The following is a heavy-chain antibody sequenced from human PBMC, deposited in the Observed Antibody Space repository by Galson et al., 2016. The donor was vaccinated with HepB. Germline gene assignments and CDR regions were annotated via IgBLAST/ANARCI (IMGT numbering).Heavy chain of an antibody. Sequence: TLSLTCTVSGGSISSGDYYWNWIRQLPGKGLEWIGYFSNSGSTYYNPSLKSRLNISVDTSKNQLSLTLTSVTAADTAVYYCARDGGFLEWPAPDGFDIWGQGTMVTVSS. CDR1: GGSISSGDYY. J-gene: IGHJ3*02. D-gene: IGHD3-3*01. CDR2: FSNSGST. V-gene: IGHV4-31*03. CDR3: ARDGGFLEWPAPDGFDI.